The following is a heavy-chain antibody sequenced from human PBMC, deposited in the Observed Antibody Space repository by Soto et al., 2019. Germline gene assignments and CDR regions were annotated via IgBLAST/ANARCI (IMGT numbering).Heavy chain of an antibody. Sequence: QITLKESGPTLVKPTQTLTLTCTFSGFSLSTSGVGVGWIRQPPGKALEWLALIYWDDDKRYSPSLKSRLTITKDTSKNQVVLTMTNMDPVDTATYYCAHLTYYFDSSAYYGYFDLWGRGTLVTVSS. D-gene: IGHD3-22*01. V-gene: IGHV2-5*02. CDR2: IYWDDDK. J-gene: IGHJ2*01. CDR3: AHLTYYFDSSAYYGYFDL. CDR1: GFSLSTSGVG.